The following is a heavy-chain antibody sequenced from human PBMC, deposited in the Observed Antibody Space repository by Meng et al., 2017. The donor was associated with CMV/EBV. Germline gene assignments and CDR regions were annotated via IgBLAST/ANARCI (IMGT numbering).Heavy chain of an antibody. D-gene: IGHD2-2*01. V-gene: IGHV4-34*01. J-gene: IGHJ6*02. Sequence: GSLRLPCAVYGGSFSGYYWSWIRQPPGKGLEWSGEINHSGSTNYNPSLKSRVTISVDTFKNQFSLKLSSVTAAETGVYYCARAPIYCSSTSCYGEGGMDVWGQGTTVTVSS. CDR3: ARAPIYCSSTSCYGEGGMDV. CDR2: INHSGST. CDR1: GGSFSGYY.